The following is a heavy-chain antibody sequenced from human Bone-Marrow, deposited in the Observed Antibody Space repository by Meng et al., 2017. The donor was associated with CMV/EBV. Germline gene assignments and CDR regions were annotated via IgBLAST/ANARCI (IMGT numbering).Heavy chain of an antibody. CDR1: GYTFTSYG. D-gene: IGHD6-6*01. J-gene: IGHJ5*02. CDR3: ARGLRYSSPYNWFDP. Sequence: ASVKVSCKASGYTFTSYGISWVRQAPGQGLEWMGWISAYNGNTNYAQKLQGRVTMTTDTSTSTAYMELRSLRSDDTAVYYCARGLRYSSPYNWFDPWGQGTLVTVSS. CDR2: ISAYNGNT. V-gene: IGHV1-18*01.